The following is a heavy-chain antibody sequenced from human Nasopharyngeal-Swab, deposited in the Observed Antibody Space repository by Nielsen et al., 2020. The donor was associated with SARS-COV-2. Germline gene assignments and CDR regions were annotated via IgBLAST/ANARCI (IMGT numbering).Heavy chain of an antibody. Sequence: GESLKISCAASGFTFSSYWMSWVRQAPGKGLEWVAHIKQSGSGQYYVDSVKGRFTISRDNAKNSLYLQMNSLRAEDTALYYCAKDGSVYYGSGSYVDYWGQGTLVTVSS. CDR2: IKQSGSGQ. D-gene: IGHD3-10*01. CDR3: AKDGSVYYGSGSYVDY. CDR1: GFTFSSYW. V-gene: IGHV3-7*03. J-gene: IGHJ4*02.